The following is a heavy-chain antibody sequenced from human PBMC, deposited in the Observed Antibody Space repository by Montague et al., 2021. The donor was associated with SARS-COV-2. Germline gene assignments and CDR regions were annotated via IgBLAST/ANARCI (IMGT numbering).Heavy chain of an antibody. D-gene: IGHD2-2*01. CDR1: GYSFTSYW. CDR3: ARQRGRYQPHRFDP. V-gene: IGHV5-10-1*01. CDR2: IDPSDSVS. Sequence: QSGAEVKKPGESLRISCKGSGYSFTSYWISWVRQLPGKGPEWVERIDPSDSVSSYNPSFQGHVTISADKSITTVYLQWSSLKASDTAMYYCARQRGRYQPHRFDPWGQGTMVTVSS. J-gene: IGHJ5*01.